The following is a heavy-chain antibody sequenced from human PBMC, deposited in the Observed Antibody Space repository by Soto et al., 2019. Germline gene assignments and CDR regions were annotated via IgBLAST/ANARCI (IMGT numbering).Heavy chain of an antibody. CDR3: AKDDSSGYYNWFDP. D-gene: IGHD3-22*01. V-gene: IGHV3-23*01. Sequence: GGSLRLSCAASGFTFSSYAMSWVRQAPGKGLEWVSAISGSGGSTYYADSVKGRFTISRDNSKNTLYLQMNRLRAEDTAVYYSAKDDSSGYYNWFDPWGQGTLVTVSS. J-gene: IGHJ5*02. CDR1: GFTFSSYA. CDR2: ISGSGGST.